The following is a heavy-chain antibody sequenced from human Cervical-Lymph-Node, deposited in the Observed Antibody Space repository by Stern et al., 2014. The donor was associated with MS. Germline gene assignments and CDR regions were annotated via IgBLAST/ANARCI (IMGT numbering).Heavy chain of an antibody. Sequence: EVQLVESGGGLVKPGGSLRLSCAASGFTFSSYSMNWVRQAPGKGLEWVSSISSSSSYIYYADSVKGRFTISRDNAKNSLYLQMNSLRAEDTAVYYCARGYYYDSSGYHNFGDAFDIWGQGTMVTVSS. D-gene: IGHD3-22*01. CDR2: ISSSSSYI. V-gene: IGHV3-21*01. CDR3: ARGYYYDSSGYHNFGDAFDI. CDR1: GFTFSSYS. J-gene: IGHJ3*02.